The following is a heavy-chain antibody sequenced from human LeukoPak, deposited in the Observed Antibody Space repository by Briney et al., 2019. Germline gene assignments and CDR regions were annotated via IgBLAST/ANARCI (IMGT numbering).Heavy chain of an antibody. V-gene: IGHV4-4*07. Sequence: PSETLSLTCTVSGGSISSYYWSWIRQPAGKGLESIGRIYTSGSTNYNPSLKSRVTMSVDTSKNQFSLKLSSVTAADTAVYYCARGYCSGGSCYPSGFDYWGQGTLVTVSS. D-gene: IGHD2-15*01. CDR1: GGSISSYY. CDR2: IYTSGST. CDR3: ARGYCSGGSCYPSGFDY. J-gene: IGHJ4*02.